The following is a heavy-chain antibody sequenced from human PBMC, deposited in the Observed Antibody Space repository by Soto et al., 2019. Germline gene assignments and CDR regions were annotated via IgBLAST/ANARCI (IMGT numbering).Heavy chain of an antibody. CDR1: GYTFTSYD. CDR3: ARERTGTTSCWFDP. CDR2: MNPISGNT. D-gene: IGHD1-7*01. V-gene: IGHV1-8*01. J-gene: IGHJ5*02. Sequence: QVQLVQSGAEVKKPGASVKVSCKASGYTFTSYDINWLRQATGHGLEWMGWMNPISGNTAYAQKFQGRVTMTRDTSISTAYMELRSLRSEDTAVYYCARERTGTTSCWFDPWGEGTLVTVAS.